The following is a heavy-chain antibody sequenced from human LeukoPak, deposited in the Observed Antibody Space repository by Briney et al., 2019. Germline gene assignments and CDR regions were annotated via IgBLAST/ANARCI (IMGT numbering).Heavy chain of an antibody. J-gene: IGHJ4*02. Sequence: SETLSLTCAVYGGSFSGYYWSWIRQPPGMGLEWIGEINHSGSTNYNPSLKSRVTISVDTSKNQFSLKLSSVTAADTAVYYCARVGYYYGFHWGQGTLVTVPS. V-gene: IGHV4-34*01. CDR3: ARVGYYYGFH. CDR2: INHSGST. D-gene: IGHD3-10*01. CDR1: GGSFSGYY.